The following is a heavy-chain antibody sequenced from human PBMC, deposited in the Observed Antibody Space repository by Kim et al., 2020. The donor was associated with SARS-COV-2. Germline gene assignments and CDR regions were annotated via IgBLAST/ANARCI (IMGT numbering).Heavy chain of an antibody. V-gene: IGHV3-11*06. D-gene: IGHD3-10*01. J-gene: IGHJ5*02. CDR3: ARLYYYGSGSYLP. Sequence: SADSVKGRFTISRDNAKNSLYLQMNSLRAEGTAVYYCARLYYYGSGSYLPWGQGTLVTVSS.